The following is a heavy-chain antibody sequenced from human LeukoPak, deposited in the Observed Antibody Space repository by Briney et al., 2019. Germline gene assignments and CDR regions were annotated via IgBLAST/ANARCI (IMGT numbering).Heavy chain of an antibody. J-gene: IGHJ4*02. D-gene: IGHD3-22*01. Sequence: GASVKVSCKASGGTFSSYAISWVRQAPGQGLEWMGRIIPILGIANYAQKFQGRVTITTDESTSTAYMELSSLRSEDTAVYYCARVRDSSGYYFDYWGQGTLVTVSS. CDR3: ARVRDSSGYYFDY. CDR2: IIPILGIA. CDR1: GGTFSSYA. V-gene: IGHV1-69*04.